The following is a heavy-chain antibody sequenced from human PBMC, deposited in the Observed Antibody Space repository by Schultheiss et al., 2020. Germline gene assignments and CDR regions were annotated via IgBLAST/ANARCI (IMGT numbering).Heavy chain of an antibody. CDR1: GGSISSGDYY. D-gene: IGHD3-16*01. CDR3: ARDRLGEYFDY. CDR2: IYYSGST. Sequence: SEALSLTCTVSGGSISSGDYYWSWIRQPPGKGLEWIGYIYYSGSTYYNPSLKSRVTISVDRSKNQFSLKLRSVTAADTAVYYCARDRLGEYFDYWGQGTLVTVSS. J-gene: IGHJ4*02. V-gene: IGHV4-30-4*02.